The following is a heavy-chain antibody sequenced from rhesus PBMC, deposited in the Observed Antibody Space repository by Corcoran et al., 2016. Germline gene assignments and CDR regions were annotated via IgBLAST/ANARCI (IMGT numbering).Heavy chain of an antibody. CDR3: ARVVTGSTFGD. CDR2: IYGNGEST. CDR1: GYSLSSGYY. V-gene: IGHV4S7*01. D-gene: IGHD1-26*01. Sequence: QVQLQESGPGLVKPSETLSLTCAVSGYSLSSGYYWGWLRHLPGEGLEWIGNIYGNGESTYYNPYLKSRVTNSKDTSKNQVTLKLSSVTAADTAVYYCARVVTGSTFGDWGQGVGVTVSA. J-gene: IGHJ4*01.